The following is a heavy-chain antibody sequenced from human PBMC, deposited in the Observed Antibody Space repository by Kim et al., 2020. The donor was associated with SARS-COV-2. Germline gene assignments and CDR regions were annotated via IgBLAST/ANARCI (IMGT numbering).Heavy chain of an antibody. J-gene: IGHJ4*02. V-gene: IGHV3-23*01. Sequence: YADSMQGRITITWDNSKNTVYLQMNSLRGEDTAVYYCATPLHSGDYYYTFWGQGTLVTVSS. CDR3: ATPLHSGDYYYTF. D-gene: IGHD3-22*01.